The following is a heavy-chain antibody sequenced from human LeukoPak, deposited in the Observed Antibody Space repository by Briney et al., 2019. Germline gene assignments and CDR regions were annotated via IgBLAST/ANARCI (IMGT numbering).Heavy chain of an antibody. J-gene: IGHJ5*01. D-gene: IGHD3-3*01. CDR3: ARNAIFGGIITRSNWIDS. V-gene: IGHV4-39*01. Sequence: PSQSLSLTRALSGGSLSISSYFWGWIRQPPGKGLEWVGSIYDSGSTHSRPSLKSRVSLSVATSKAQFSLNLTAGTVTATAVYNGARNAIFGGIITRSNWIDSWGQGTPVTVSS. CDR2: IYDSGST. CDR1: GGSLSISSYF.